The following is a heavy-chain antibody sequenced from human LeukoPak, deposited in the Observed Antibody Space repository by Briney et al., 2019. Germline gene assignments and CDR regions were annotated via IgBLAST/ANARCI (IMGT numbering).Heavy chain of an antibody. CDR1: GYTFVSYG. Sequence: ASVKVSCKAAGYTFVSYGISWVRQAPGQGLEWMGWISGYNGNTNYAQKFQGRVTMTTETSTSTIYMELRRLRYDDTAVYYCARGRLAAAVYWFDPWGQGTLVTVSS. CDR3: ARGRLAAAVYWFDP. J-gene: IGHJ5*02. D-gene: IGHD6-13*01. V-gene: IGHV1-18*01. CDR2: ISGYNGNT.